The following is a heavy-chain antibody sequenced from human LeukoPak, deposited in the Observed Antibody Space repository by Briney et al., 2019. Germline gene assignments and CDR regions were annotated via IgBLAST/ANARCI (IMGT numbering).Heavy chain of an antibody. V-gene: IGHV3-48*04. J-gene: IGHJ5*02. Sequence: GGSQRLSCEGAGFNLSPYGMNWVRQAPGRGLDWVVFISSNSDRIWYADSVKGRFTVSRDNAKNSLHLQMNSLRAGDTAVYYCARGHDGIGFDPWGQGTLVTVSS. CDR1: GFNLSPYG. CDR3: ARGHDGIGFDP. D-gene: IGHD1-26*01. CDR2: ISSNSDRI.